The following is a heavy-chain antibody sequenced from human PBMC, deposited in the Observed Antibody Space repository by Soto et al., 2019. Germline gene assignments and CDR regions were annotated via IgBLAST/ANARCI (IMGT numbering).Heavy chain of an antibody. CDR1: GGSFSDYY. V-gene: IGHV4-34*01. CDR3: ARLPRGYNYGMDV. CDR2: INHSGST. Sequence: QVQLQQWGAGLLKPSETLSLTCAVYGGSFSDYYWSWIRQPPGKGLEWIGEINHSGSTNYNPSLKSRVTISVDTSKNQFSLKLSSVTAADTAVYYCARLPRGYNYGMDVWGQGTTVTVSS. J-gene: IGHJ6*02.